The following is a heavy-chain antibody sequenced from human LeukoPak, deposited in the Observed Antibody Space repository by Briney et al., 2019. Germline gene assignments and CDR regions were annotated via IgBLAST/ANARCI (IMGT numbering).Heavy chain of an antibody. CDR2: IYHSGST. V-gene: IGHV4-38-2*01. CDR1: GYSISSGYY. D-gene: IGHD6-19*01. J-gene: IGHJ6*03. Sequence: SETLSLTCAVSGYSISSGYYWGWIRQPPGKGLEWIGSIYHSGSTYYNPSLKSRVTISVDTSKNQFSLKLSSVTAADTAVYYCARFSSGWYGGDYYYMDVWGKGTTVTVSS. CDR3: ARFSSGWYGGDYYYMDV.